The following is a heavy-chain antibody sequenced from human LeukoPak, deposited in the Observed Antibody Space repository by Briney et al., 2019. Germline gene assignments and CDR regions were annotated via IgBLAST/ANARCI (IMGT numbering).Heavy chain of an antibody. J-gene: IGHJ4*02. V-gene: IGHV3-53*01. D-gene: IGHD6-13*01. CDR2: IYSGGNT. CDR1: GFTVSSIF. Sequence: GGSLRLSCAASGFTVSSIFMSWVRQAPGKGLEWVSVIYSGGNTYYTDSVKGRFTISRDNSKNTLFLQMNSLRAEDTAVYYCARDRPAAGTGVRFDHWGQGTQVTVSS. CDR3: ARDRPAAGTGVRFDH.